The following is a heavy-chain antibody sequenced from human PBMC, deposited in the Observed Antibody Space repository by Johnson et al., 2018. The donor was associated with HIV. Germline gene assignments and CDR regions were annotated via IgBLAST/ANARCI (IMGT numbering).Heavy chain of an antibody. CDR1: GFTFSNYW. D-gene: IGHD3-16*01. V-gene: IGHV3-74*01. CDR3: ARDEEGGAFDI. CDR2: IKSDGSSI. Sequence: VQLVESGGGLVQPGGSLRLSCVVSGFTFSNYWMHWVRQAPGKGLVWVSRIKSDGSSIIYADSVKGRFTISRDNAKNTLYLQMNSLRAEDTAVYYCARDEEGGAFDIWGQGTMVTVSS. J-gene: IGHJ3*02.